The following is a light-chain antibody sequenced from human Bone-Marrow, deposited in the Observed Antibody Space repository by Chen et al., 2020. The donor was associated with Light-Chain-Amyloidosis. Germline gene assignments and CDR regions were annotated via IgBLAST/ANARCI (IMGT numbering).Light chain of an antibody. Sequence: SSDLPPPPSVSASPGQTARITCSGDDLPTKYAYWYQQKPGQAPVLVIPRDTERPSGISERFSGSSSGTTATLTISGVQAEDEADYHCQSADSSGTYEVIFGGGTKLTVL. J-gene: IGLJ2*01. CDR3: QSADSSGTYEVI. V-gene: IGLV3-25*03. CDR1: DLPTKY. CDR2: RDT.